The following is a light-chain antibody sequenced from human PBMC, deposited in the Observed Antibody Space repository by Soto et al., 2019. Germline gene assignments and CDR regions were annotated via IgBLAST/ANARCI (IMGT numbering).Light chain of an antibody. V-gene: IGKV2-30*01. CDR3: MQGTHWPPYT. J-gene: IGKJ2*01. CDR1: QSLVDSDGNIY. CDR2: KVS. Sequence: DVVMTQSPLTLPVTLGQPASISCRSSQSLVDSDGNIYLNWIQQRPGQSPRRLLFKVSNRDSGVPDRFSGSVSGTDFTLKIDRVEAEDVGVYYCMQGTHWPPYTFGQGTKLEIK.